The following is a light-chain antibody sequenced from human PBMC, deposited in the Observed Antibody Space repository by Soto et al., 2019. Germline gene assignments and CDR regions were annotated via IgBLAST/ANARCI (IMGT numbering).Light chain of an antibody. CDR1: SSDVGTNNY. CDR3: SSYTSSITLEYV. CDR2: EVK. V-gene: IGLV2-14*01. J-gene: IGLJ1*01. Sequence: QSVLTQPASVSGYPGQTITISCTGTSSDVGTNNYVSWYQQHPGKAPKLLIYEVKNRPSETSNRFSGSKSGNTASLTISGLQAEDEADYYCSSYTSSITLEYVFGTGTKLTVL.